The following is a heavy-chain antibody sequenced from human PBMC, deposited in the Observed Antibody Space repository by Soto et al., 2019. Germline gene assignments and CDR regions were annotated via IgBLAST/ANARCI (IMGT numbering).Heavy chain of an antibody. CDR3: ARVWGYYLDY. CDR2: IYYSGST. J-gene: IGHJ4*02. D-gene: IGHD3-10*01. Sequence: SETMSLTCTVAGGCISSYYWSWIRQPPGKGLEWIGYIYYSGSTNYNPSLKSRVTISVDTSKNQFSLKLSSVTAADTAVYYCARVWGYYLDYWGQGTLVTVSS. V-gene: IGHV4-59*01. CDR1: GGCISSYY.